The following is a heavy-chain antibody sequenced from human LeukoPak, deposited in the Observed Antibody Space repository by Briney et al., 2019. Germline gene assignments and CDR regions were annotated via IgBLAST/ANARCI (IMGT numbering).Heavy chain of an antibody. V-gene: IGHV4-34*01. Sequence: SETLSLTCAVYGGSFSGYYWSWIRQPPGKGLEWMGEINHSGSTNYNPSLKSRVTISVDTSKNQFSLKLSSVTAADTAVYYCAREKYYYDSSGYSVDCGQGTLVTVSS. D-gene: IGHD3-22*01. CDR1: GGSFSGYY. CDR2: INHSGST. J-gene: IGHJ4*02. CDR3: AREKYYYDSSGYSVD.